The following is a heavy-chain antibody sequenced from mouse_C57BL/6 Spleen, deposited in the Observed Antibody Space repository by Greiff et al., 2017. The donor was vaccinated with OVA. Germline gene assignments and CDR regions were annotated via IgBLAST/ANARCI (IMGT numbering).Heavy chain of an antibody. D-gene: IGHD2-3*01. CDR1: GFSLTSYG. J-gene: IGHJ1*03. CDR3: ASRWSLGYFDV. CDR2: IWSGGST. V-gene: IGHV2-2*01. Sequence: QVQLQQSGPGLVQPSQSLSITCTVSGFSLTSYGVHWVRQSPGKGLEWLGVIWSGGSTDYNAAFISRLSISKDNSKSQVFFKMNSLQADDTAIYYCASRWSLGYFDVWGTGTTVTVSS.